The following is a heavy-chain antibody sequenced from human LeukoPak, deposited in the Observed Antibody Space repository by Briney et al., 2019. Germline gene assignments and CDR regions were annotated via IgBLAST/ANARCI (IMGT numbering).Heavy chain of an antibody. CDR1: GITFSSHG. CDR2: ISGSGGST. D-gene: IGHD4-17*01. Sequence: GSLRLSRAASGITFSSHGMNWVRQAPGKGLEWVSAISGSGGSTYYADSVKGRFTISRDNAKNTLYLQMNSLRAEDTAVYYCARLRGDAFDIWGQGTMVTVSS. J-gene: IGHJ3*02. CDR3: ARLRGDAFDI. V-gene: IGHV3-23*01.